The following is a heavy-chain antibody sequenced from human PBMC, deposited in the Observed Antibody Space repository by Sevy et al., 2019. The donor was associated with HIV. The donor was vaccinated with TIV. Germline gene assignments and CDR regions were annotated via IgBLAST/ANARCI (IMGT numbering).Heavy chain of an antibody. J-gene: IGHJ4*02. Sequence: GGSLRLSCAASGFTFSSYAMSWVRQAPGKGLEWVSAISGRGGSTYYADSVKGRFTISRDNSKNTLYLQMNSLRAEDTAVYYCAKDYYDSSGYDDYFDYWGQGTLVTVSS. CDR2: ISGRGGST. D-gene: IGHD3-22*01. V-gene: IGHV3-23*01. CDR3: AKDYYDSSGYDDYFDY. CDR1: GFTFSSYA.